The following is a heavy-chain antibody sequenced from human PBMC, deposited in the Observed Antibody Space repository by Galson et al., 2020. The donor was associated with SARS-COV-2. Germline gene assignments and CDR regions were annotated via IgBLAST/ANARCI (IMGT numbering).Heavy chain of an antibody. CDR2: ISYDGSNK. CDR3: AKAFRLELPHDAFDI. V-gene: IGHV3-30*18. CDR1: GFTFSSYG. Sequence: GESLKISCAASGFTFSSYGMHWVRQAPGKGLEWVAVISYDGSNKYYADSVKGRFTISRDNSKNTLYLQMNSLRAEDTAVYYCAKAFRLELPHDAFDIWGQGTMVTVSS. J-gene: IGHJ3*02. D-gene: IGHD1-26*01.